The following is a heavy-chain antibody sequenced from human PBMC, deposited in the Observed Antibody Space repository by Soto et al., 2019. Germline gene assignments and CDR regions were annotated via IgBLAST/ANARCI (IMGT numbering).Heavy chain of an antibody. D-gene: IGHD6-13*01. CDR2: INPMGGST. Sequence: ASVKVSCKASGYTFINYYIHWVRQAPGQGLEWMAIINPMGGSTNYAQEFQGRVTLTSDTSTSTVYMELSSLRFEDTALFYCARDLAAGDLWGKGTLVTVSS. CDR1: GYTFINYY. V-gene: IGHV1-46*01. CDR3: ARDLAAGDL. J-gene: IGHJ5*02.